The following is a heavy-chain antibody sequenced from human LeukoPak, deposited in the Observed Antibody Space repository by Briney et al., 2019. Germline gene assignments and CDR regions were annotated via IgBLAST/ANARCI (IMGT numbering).Heavy chain of an antibody. Sequence: SETLSLTCTVSGGSISTYYWTWIRQSPGKGLEWIGYIYHSGSINYNPSLKSRITMSVDTSKKQFSLRLSSVTAADTAVYYCATGVMGATSHYGTDVWGQGTTVTVSS. V-gene: IGHV4-59*01. J-gene: IGHJ6*02. CDR1: GGSISTYY. CDR3: ATGVMGATSHYGTDV. CDR2: IYHSGSI. D-gene: IGHD1-26*01.